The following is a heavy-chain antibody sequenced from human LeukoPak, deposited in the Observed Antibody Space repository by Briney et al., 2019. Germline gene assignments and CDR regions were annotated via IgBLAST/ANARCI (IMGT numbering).Heavy chain of an antibody. D-gene: IGHD2-15*01. Sequence: TGRSLRLSCAVSGFSFSVYSMHWVRQAPGKGLDWVAYISYDGRNENYADSVKGRFTISTDHSKNTLYLQMNNLRAEDTAVFYCARVYWHENAEYLQHWGQGTLVTVSS. V-gene: IGHV3-30*14. J-gene: IGHJ1*01. CDR2: ISYDGRNE. CDR3: ARVYWHENAEYLQH. CDR1: GFSFSVYS.